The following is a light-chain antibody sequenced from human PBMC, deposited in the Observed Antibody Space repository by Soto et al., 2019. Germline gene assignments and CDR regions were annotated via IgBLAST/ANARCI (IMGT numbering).Light chain of an antibody. CDR3: ETWDINTHVV. Sequence: QSALTQSSSASASLGSSVKLTCTLSSGHSSYIIAWHQQQPGKAPRYLMKLEGSGSYNKGSGVPDRFSGSSSGADRYLTISNLQFEDEADYYCETWDINTHVVFGAGTKLTVL. CDR1: SGHSSYI. CDR2: LEGSGSY. V-gene: IGLV4-60*02. J-gene: IGLJ2*01.